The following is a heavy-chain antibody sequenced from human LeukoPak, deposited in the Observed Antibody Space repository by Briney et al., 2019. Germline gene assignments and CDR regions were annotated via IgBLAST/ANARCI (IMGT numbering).Heavy chain of an antibody. CDR2: IYHSGST. Sequence: SETLSLTCAVSGGSISSSNWWSWVRQPPGEGLEWIGEIYHSGSTNYNPSLKSRVTISVDKSKNQFSLKLSSVTAADTAVYYCARGREYQLPEEYYFDYWGQGTLVTVPS. CDR3: ARGREYQLPEEYYFDY. V-gene: IGHV4-4*02. J-gene: IGHJ4*02. D-gene: IGHD2-2*01. CDR1: GGSISSSNW.